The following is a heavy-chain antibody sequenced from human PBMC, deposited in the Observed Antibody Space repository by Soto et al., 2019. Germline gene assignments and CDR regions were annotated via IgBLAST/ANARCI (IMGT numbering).Heavy chain of an antibody. CDR1: GGTFSSYA. CDR3: ARRYCSSTSCYGRGYYYYGMDV. Sequence: QVQLVQSGAEVKKPGSSVKVSCKASGGTFSSYAISWVRQAPGQRLEWMGGIIPIFGTANYAQKFQGRVTITADKSTSTAYMELSSLRSEDTAVYYCARRYCSSTSCYGRGYYYYGMDVWGQGTTVTVSS. V-gene: IGHV1-69*06. D-gene: IGHD2-2*01. J-gene: IGHJ6*02. CDR2: IIPIFGTA.